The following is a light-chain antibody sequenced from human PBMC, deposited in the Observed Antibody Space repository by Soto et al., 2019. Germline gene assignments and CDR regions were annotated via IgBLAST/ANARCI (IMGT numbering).Light chain of an antibody. J-gene: IGLJ1*01. CDR2: VNS. CDR1: SSNIGAGYD. CDR3: QSYDNSLSGYV. V-gene: IGLV1-40*01. Sequence: QYVLTQPPSVSGAPGQRVTISCTGSSSNIGAGYDVHWYQQLPGTAPKLLIYVNSNRPSGVPDRFSGSKSGTSASLAITGLQAEDEADYYCQSYDNSLSGYVFGTGTKLTVL.